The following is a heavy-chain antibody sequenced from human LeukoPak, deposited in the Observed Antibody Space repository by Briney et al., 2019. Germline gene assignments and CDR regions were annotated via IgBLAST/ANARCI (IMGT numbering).Heavy chain of an antibody. CDR3: AKGKSGGVNYGMDV. CDR2: ISGSGGST. D-gene: IGHD1-26*01. Sequence: GGSLRLSCAASGFTFSSYAVSWVRQAPGKGLEWVSVISGSGGSTYYADSVKGRFTISRDNSKNTLYLQMNSLRAEDTAVYYCAKGKSGGVNYGMDVWGQGTTVTVSS. V-gene: IGHV3-23*01. J-gene: IGHJ6*02. CDR1: GFTFSSYA.